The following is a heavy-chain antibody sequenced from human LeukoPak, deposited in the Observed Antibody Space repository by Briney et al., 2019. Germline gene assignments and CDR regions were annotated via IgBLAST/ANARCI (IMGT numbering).Heavy chain of an antibody. CDR1: GFTFSDYY. J-gene: IGHJ6*02. CDR3: ARDRGTTVVTKTYYYYYGMDV. D-gene: IGHD4-23*01. Sequence: PGGSLRLSCVASGFTFSDYYMSWIRQAPGKGLEWVSYISSSSSTIYYADSVKGRFTISRDNAKNSLYLQMNSLRAEDTAVYYCARDRGTTVVTKTYYYYYGMDVWGQGTTVTVSS. V-gene: IGHV3-11*04. CDR2: ISSSSSTI.